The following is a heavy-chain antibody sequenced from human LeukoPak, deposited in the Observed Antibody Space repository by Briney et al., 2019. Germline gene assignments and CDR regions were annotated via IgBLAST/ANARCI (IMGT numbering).Heavy chain of an antibody. V-gene: IGHV3-30*02. D-gene: IGHD5-18*01. Sequence: QPGRSLRLSCAASGFTFSSYGMHWVRQAPGKGLEWVAFIRYDGSNKYYADSVKGRFTISRDNSKNTLYLQMNSLRAEDTAVYYCAKDKLVDTYFDYWGQGTLVTVSS. J-gene: IGHJ4*02. CDR3: AKDKLVDTYFDY. CDR2: IRYDGSNK. CDR1: GFTFSSYG.